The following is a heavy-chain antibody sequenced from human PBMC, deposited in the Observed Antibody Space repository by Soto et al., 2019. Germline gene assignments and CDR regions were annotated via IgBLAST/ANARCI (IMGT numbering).Heavy chain of an antibody. V-gene: IGHV4-34*01. Sequence: QVQLQQWGAGLLKPSETLSLTGAVYGGSLSGYYWTWIRQPPGKGLEWIGALSHRGNTDYNPSLKIRVPRSVDMPKNQVSLCMDSVTVADTAVYFCARGYATGWRIVRYRGQGTLVTGSS. CDR1: GGSLSGYY. CDR3: ARGYATGWRIVRY. D-gene: IGHD6-19*01. CDR2: LSHRGNT. J-gene: IGHJ4*02.